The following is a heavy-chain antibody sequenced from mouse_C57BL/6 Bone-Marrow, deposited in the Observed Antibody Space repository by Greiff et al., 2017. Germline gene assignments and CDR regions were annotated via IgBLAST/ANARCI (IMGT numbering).Heavy chain of an antibody. CDR1: GYTFTNYY. CDR3: ASEGYDYAWFAY. J-gene: IGHJ3*01. CDR2: INPNNGAT. Sequence: VQLQQSGPELVKPGASVKISFKASGYTFTNYYMNWVKQSHGKGLEWIGEINPNNGATSYNQKFKGKATLTVDKSSSTAYMELRSLTSEDSAVYYCASEGYDYAWFAYWGQGTLVTVSA. V-gene: IGHV1-26*01. D-gene: IGHD2-4*01.